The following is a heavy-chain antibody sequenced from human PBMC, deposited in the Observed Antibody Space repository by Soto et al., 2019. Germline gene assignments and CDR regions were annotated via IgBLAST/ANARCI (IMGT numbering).Heavy chain of an antibody. CDR1: GFTFSSYS. Sequence: KLGGSLRLSCAASGFTFSSYSMNWVRQAPGKGLEWVSSISSSSSYIYYADSVKGRFTISRDNAKNSLYLQMNSLRAEDTAVYYCARAHVKIWFGERDPYYYYGMDVWGQGTTVTVSS. J-gene: IGHJ6*02. CDR3: ARAHVKIWFGERDPYYYYGMDV. V-gene: IGHV3-21*01. CDR2: ISSSSSYI. D-gene: IGHD3-10*01.